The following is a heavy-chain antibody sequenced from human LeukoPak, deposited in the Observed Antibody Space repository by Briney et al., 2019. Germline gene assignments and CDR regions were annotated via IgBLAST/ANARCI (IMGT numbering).Heavy chain of an antibody. CDR3: ARDGFRFGELSGYYMDV. J-gene: IGHJ6*03. D-gene: IGHD3-10*01. V-gene: IGHV1-18*01. Sequence: ASVKVSCKASGYIFTNYGISWVRQAPGQGLEWMGWISAYNGNTNYAQKLQGRATMTTDTSASTAYMELRSLRSDDTAVYYCARDGFRFGELSGYYMDVWGKGTTVTISS. CDR2: ISAYNGNT. CDR1: GYIFTNYG.